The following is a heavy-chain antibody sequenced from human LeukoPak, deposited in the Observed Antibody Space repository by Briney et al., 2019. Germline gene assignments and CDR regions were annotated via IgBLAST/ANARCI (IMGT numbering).Heavy chain of an antibody. CDR1: GFSLSTGGVG. D-gene: IGHD4-23*01. J-gene: IGHJ4*02. V-gene: IGHV2-5*02. CDR2: IYWDDDK. CDR3: AHTQINHYGGDYTFGY. Sequence: SGPTLVKPTQTLTLTCTFSGFSLSTGGVGVGWIRQPPGKALEWLALIYWDDDKRYSPSLKSRLTITKDTSKNQVVLTMTNMDPVDTATYYCAHTQINHYGGDYTFGYWGQGTLVTVSS.